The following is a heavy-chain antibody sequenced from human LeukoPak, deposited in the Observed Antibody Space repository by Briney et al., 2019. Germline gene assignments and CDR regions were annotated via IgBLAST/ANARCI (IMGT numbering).Heavy chain of an antibody. V-gene: IGHV1-69*04. CDR1: GGTFSSYA. D-gene: IGHD6-6*01. J-gene: IGHJ4*02. CDR2: IIPILGIA. Sequence: ASVKISCKASGGTFSSYALSLMRQAPGQGLEWMARIIPILGIANYAQKFQGRVTITADKSTSTAYMELSSLRSEDTAVYYCASEDSSSSRGFDYWGQGTLVTVSS. CDR3: ASEDSSSSRGFDY.